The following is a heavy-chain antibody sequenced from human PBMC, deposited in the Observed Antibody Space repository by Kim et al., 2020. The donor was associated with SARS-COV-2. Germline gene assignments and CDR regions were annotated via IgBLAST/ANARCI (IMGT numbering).Heavy chain of an antibody. CDR1: GFTFSSYA. J-gene: IGHJ6*02. Sequence: GSLRLSCAASGFTFSSYAMHWVRQAPGKGLEWVAVISYDGSNKYYADSVKGRFTISRDNSKNTLYLQMNSLRAEDTAVYYCARDQGYYYYGMDVWGQGTTVTVSS. CDR3: ARDQGYYYYGMDV. V-gene: IGHV3-30*04. CDR2: ISYDGSNK.